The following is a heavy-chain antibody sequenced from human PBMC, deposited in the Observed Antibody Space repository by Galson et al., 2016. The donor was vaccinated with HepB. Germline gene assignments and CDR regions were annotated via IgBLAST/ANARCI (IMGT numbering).Heavy chain of an antibody. CDR1: GFTFSSYA. CDR2: ISGDGAP. CDR3: ARDRGFYGSTWD. J-gene: IGHJ4*02. V-gene: IGHV3-23*01. D-gene: IGHD2-2*01. Sequence: SLRLSCAASGFTFSSYAMRWVRQAPGKGLEWVSSISGDGAPYYVDSMKGRFTISRDNSKDTLYLQMISLRAEDTAVYYCARDRGFYGSTWDWGQGTLVTVSS.